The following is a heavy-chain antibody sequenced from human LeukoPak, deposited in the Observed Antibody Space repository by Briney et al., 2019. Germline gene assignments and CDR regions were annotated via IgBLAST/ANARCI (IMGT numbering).Heavy chain of an antibody. CDR3: AGDSVGFDS. J-gene: IGHJ4*02. CDR2: IYYSGST. V-gene: IGHV4-59*01. D-gene: IGHD1-26*01. Sequence: PSETLSLTCTVSGVSIRNYYWNRIRQPPGKGLEWIGLIYYSGSTNYNPSLTSRVTISVDTSKNQFSLKLRSVTAADTAVYYCAGDSVGFDSWGQGTLVTVSS. CDR1: GVSIRNYY.